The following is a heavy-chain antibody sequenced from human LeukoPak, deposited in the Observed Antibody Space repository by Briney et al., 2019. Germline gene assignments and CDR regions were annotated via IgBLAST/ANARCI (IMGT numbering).Heavy chain of an antibody. V-gene: IGHV4-39*07. Sequence: SETLSLTCTVSGGSISSSSYYWGGIRQPPGKGLEWIGSIYYSGSTYYNPSLKSRVTISVDTSKNQFSLKLSSVTAADTAVYYCARDHGSGSSFDYWGQGTLVTVSS. CDR3: ARDHGSGSSFDY. CDR1: GGSISSSSYY. CDR2: IYYSGST. D-gene: IGHD3-10*01. J-gene: IGHJ4*02.